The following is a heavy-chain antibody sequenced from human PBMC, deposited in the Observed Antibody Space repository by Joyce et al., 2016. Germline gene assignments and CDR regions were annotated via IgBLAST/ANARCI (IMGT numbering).Heavy chain of an antibody. CDR2: IIPVINIE. V-gene: IGHV1-69*12. D-gene: IGHD4-17*01. J-gene: IGHJ4*02. CDR1: GGALSSYA. Sequence: QVQLVQSGTEVKKPGSSVKVSCKASGGALSSYAINWVRQAPGQGLEWMGGIIPVINIENYAQKVQGRVSVTADESTSTAYMDLSGLRSDDTAFYYCAACPRGGDSVSDYFFDSWGQGTLVTVSS. CDR3: AACPRGGDSVSDYFFDS.